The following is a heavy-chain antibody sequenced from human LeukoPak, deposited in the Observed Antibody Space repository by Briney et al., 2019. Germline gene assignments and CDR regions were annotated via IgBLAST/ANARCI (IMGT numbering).Heavy chain of an antibody. CDR1: GGSVSSGSYY. V-gene: IGHV4-61*01. J-gene: IGHJ4*02. CDR2: IYYSGST. Sequence: SETLSLTCTVSGGSVSSGSYYWSWIRQPPGKGLEWIGYIYYSGSTNYNPSLKGRVTISVDTSKNQFSLKLSSVTAADTAVYYCATYYDFWSGYLTPHYFDYWGQGTLVTVSS. D-gene: IGHD3-3*01. CDR3: ATYYDFWSGYLTPHYFDY.